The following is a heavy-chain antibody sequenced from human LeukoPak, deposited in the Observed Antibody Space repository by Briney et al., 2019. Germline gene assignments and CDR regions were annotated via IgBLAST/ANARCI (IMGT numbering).Heavy chain of an antibody. CDR1: GFTFDDYT. CDR3: AKNGVVPAAYYYYYYMDV. Sequence: PGGSPRLSCAASGFTFDDYTMHWVRQAPGKGLEWVSLISWDGGSTYYADSVKGRFTISRDNSKNSLYLQMNSLRTEDTALYYCAKNGVVPAAYYYYYYMDVWGKGTTVTVSS. CDR2: ISWDGGST. J-gene: IGHJ6*03. V-gene: IGHV3-43*01. D-gene: IGHD2-2*01.